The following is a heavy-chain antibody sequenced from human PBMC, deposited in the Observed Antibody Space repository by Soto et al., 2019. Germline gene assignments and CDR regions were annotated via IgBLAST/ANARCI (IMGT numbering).Heavy chain of an antibody. J-gene: IGHJ4*02. Sequence: GGSLRLSCAASGFTFDNYAMSWVRQAPGKGLEWVSVISASGGTTFDADSVKGRFTVSRDNSKNTLFLQMSSLRAEDTAVYYCARAGYSDYRADYWGQGTLVTVSS. D-gene: IGHD4-17*01. V-gene: IGHV3-23*01. CDR3: ARAGYSDYRADY. CDR1: GFTFDNYA. CDR2: ISASGGTT.